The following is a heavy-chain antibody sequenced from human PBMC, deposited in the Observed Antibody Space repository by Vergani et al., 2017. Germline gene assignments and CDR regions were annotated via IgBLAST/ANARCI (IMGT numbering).Heavy chain of an antibody. CDR3: ATPASVEYCSGGSCYSGFDY. Sequence: QVQLVQSGAEVKKPGASVKVSCKASGYTFTSYDINWVRQATGQGLEWMGGIIPIFGTANYAQKFQGRVTITADESTSTAYMELSSLRSEDTAVYYCATPASVEYCSGGSCYSGFDYWGQGTLVTVSS. D-gene: IGHD2-15*01. J-gene: IGHJ4*02. CDR1: GYTFTSYD. CDR2: IIPIFGTA. V-gene: IGHV1-69*01.